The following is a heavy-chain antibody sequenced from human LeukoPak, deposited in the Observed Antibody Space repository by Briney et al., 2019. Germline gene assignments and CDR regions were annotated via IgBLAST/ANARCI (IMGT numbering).Heavy chain of an antibody. J-gene: IGHJ4*02. V-gene: IGHV4-34*01. CDR3: ARVPPPGATAFGVVDN. D-gene: IGHD3-16*01. CDR1: GGSFSDYY. Sequence: PSETLSLTCAVYGGSFSDYYWTWIRQSPGKGLEWIGEITLTGNTNYNPSLKSRVPLSVDTSKNQFSLKLNTVTAADTATYYCARVPPPGATAFGVVDNWGRGTLVTVSS. CDR2: ITLTGNT.